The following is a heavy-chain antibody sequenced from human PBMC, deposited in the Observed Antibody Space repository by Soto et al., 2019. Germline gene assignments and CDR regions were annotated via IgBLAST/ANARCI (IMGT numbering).Heavy chain of an antibody. CDR3: AHRDGGGEFDS. CDR2: FYWDVDK. V-gene: IGHV2-5*05. J-gene: IGHJ5*01. Sequence: QITLKESGPTLVKPTQTLTLTCTFSGFSLTTMGVGVGWIRQPPGKALEWLALFYWDVDKRYGPSLTSRLTINKDTSRNPVVLTMTNMDPVDTATYFCAHRDGGGEFDSWGKGTRVTVSS. CDR1: GFSLTTMGVG. D-gene: IGHD3-10*01.